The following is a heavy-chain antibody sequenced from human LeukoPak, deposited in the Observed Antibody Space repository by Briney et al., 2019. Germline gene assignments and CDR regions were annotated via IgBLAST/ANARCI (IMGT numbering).Heavy chain of an antibody. CDR2: IYHSGST. CDR1: GGSISSSNW. D-gene: IGHD5-18*01. V-gene: IGHV4-4*02. CDR3: ARDGGRGYSYGITFDY. Sequence: PSGTLSLTCAVSGGSISSSNWWSLVRQPPGKGLEWIGEIYHSGSTNYNPSLKSRVTISVDKSKNQFSLKLSSVTAADTAVYYCARDGGRGYSYGITFDYWGQGTLVTVSS. J-gene: IGHJ4*02.